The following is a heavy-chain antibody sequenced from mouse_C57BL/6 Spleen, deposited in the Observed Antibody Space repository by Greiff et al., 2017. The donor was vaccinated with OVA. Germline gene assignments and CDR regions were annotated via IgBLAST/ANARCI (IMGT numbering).Heavy chain of an antibody. CDR3: TRQGDYDGYYAMDY. CDR1: GFTFSDAW. V-gene: IGHV6-6*01. D-gene: IGHD2-4*01. CDR2: IRNKANNHAT. Sequence: EVKLVESGGGLVQPGGSMKLSCAASGFTFSDAWMDWVRQSPEKGLEWVAEIRNKANNHATYYAESVKGRFTISRDDSKSSVYLQMNSLRAEDTGIYYCTRQGDYDGYYAMDYWGQGTSVTVSS. J-gene: IGHJ4*01.